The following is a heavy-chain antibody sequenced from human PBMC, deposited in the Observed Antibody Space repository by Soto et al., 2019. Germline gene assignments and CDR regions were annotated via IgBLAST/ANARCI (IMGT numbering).Heavy chain of an antibody. J-gene: IGHJ4*02. CDR2: TSYDGNNK. CDR1: GFTVGNYC. CDR3: AEGGGRARDFDY. D-gene: IGHD1-26*01. Sequence: PGESLTTSCTVSGFTVGNYCLQSVLQAPGKGLEWVASTSYDGNNKYYADSLKGRFTFSRDKSKKMVYLQMTSLGREDTAVYYCAEGGGRARDFDYWAQGALVTVPQ. V-gene: IGHV3-30*18.